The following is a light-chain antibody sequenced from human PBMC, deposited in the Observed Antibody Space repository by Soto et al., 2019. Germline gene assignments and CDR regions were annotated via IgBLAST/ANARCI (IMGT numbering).Light chain of an antibody. CDR1: SSDVGGYNY. J-gene: IGLJ2*01. CDR3: SSYTSSSTVV. V-gene: IGLV2-14*01. CDR2: EVS. Sequence: QSALTQPASVSGSPGQSITISCTGTSSDVGGYNYVSWYQQPPGKAPKLMIYEVSNRPSGVSNRFSGSKSGNTASLTISGLQAEDEAEYYCSSYTSSSTVVFGGGTKVTVL.